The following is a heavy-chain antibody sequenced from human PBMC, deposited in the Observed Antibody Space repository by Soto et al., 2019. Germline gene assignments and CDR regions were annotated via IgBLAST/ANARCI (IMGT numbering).Heavy chain of an antibody. V-gene: IGHV4-59*08. Sequence: QVQLQESGPGLVKPSETLSLTCTVSGGSISSYYWSWIRQPPGKGLEWIGYIYYSGSTNYNPSLKSRGTRSVDTSKNQFSLKLSSVTAADTAVYYCARQNYYDSSGPAGGFDPWGQGTLVTVSS. CDR1: GGSISSYY. CDR2: IYYSGST. CDR3: ARQNYYDSSGPAGGFDP. D-gene: IGHD3-22*01. J-gene: IGHJ5*02.